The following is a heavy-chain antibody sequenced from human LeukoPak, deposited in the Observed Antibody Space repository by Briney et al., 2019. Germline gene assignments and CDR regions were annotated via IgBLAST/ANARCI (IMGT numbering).Heavy chain of an antibody. CDR2: ISYDGSNK. V-gene: IGHV3-30*18. Sequence: WGSLRLPCAASGFTFSSYGMHWVRQAPGKGLEWVAVISYDGSNKYYADSVKGRFTISRDNSKNTLYLEMNRQSAEDTSVYYCAKDSYCGSNFDYWGQGTLVTASS. CDR1: GFTFSSYG. D-gene: IGHD2-21*01. CDR3: AKDSYCGSNFDY. J-gene: IGHJ4*02.